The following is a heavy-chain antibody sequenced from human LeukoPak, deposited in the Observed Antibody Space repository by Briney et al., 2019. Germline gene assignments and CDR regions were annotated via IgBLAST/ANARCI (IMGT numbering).Heavy chain of an antibody. D-gene: IGHD3-10*01. CDR3: ARGPNGSGSYSWFDP. Sequence: ASVKVSCKASGYTFTSYYMHWVRQAPGQGLEWMGIINPSGGSTSYAQKFQGRVTMTRDMSTSTVYMELSSLRSEDTAVYYCARGPNGSGSYSWFDPWGQGTLVTVSS. CDR1: GYTFTSYY. CDR2: INPSGGST. V-gene: IGHV1-46*01. J-gene: IGHJ5*02.